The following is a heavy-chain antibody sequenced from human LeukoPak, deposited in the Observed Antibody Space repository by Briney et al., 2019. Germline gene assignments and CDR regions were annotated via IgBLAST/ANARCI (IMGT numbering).Heavy chain of an antibody. CDR2: INHSGST. CDR3: ARVSEYSSSEAFDY. V-gene: IGHV4-34*01. CDR1: GGSFSGYY. J-gene: IGHJ4*02. D-gene: IGHD6-6*01. Sequence: SETLSLTCAVYGGSFSGYYWSWIRQPPGKGLEWIGEINHSGSTNYNPSLKSRVTISVDTSKNQFSLKLSSVTAADTAVYYCARVSEYSSSEAFDYWGQGTLVTVSS.